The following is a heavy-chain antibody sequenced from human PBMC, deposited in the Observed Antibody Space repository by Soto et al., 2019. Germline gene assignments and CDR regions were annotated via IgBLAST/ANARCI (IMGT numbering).Heavy chain of an antibody. CDR1: GFTVSSNY. J-gene: IGHJ3*02. Sequence: GGSLRLSCAASGFTVSSNYMSWVRQAPGKGLEWVSVIYSGGSTYYADSVKGRFSISRHNSKNTLYLQMNSLRAEDTAVYYCATNNWNEWPNDAFDIWGQGTMVTVSS. CDR2: IYSGGST. CDR3: ATNNWNEWPNDAFDI. D-gene: IGHD1-20*01. V-gene: IGHV3-53*04.